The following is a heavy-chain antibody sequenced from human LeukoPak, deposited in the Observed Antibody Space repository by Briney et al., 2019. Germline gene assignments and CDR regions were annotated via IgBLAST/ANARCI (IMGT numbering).Heavy chain of an antibody. CDR1: GFSISAYW. J-gene: IGHJ6*02. V-gene: IGHV3-7*01. CDR2: INQDGSEK. CDR3: ARDLVVVGSYFYYGMDV. D-gene: IGHD2-21*01. Sequence: GGSLRLSCAASGFSISAYWMTWVRQAPGKGLEWVANINQDGSEKYSVDSVKGRFTISRDNAKNSLYLQMDSLRAEDTAVYYCARDLVVVGSYFYYGMDVWGQGATVTVSS.